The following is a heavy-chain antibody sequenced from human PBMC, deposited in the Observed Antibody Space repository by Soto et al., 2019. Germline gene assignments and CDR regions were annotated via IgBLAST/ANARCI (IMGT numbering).Heavy chain of an antibody. CDR2: INPSGGST. Sequence: ASVKVSCKASGYTFTSYYMHWVRQAPGQGLEWMGIINPSGGSTSYAQKFQGRVTMTRDTSTSTVYMELSSLRSEDTAVYYCARDYSGYDSDGYYFDYWGQGTLVTVSS. D-gene: IGHD5-12*01. V-gene: IGHV1-46*01. J-gene: IGHJ4*02. CDR3: ARDYSGYDSDGYYFDY. CDR1: GYTFTSYY.